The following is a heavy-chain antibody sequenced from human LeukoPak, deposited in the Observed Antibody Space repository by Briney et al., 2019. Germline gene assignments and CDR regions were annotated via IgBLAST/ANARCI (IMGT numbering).Heavy chain of an antibody. CDR1: GFTFRSYA. J-gene: IGHJ5*02. CDR2: ISGSGDST. Sequence: GGSLRLSCAASGFTFRSYAMSWVRQAPGKGLEWVSAISGSGDSTYYADSVKGRFTISRDNSKNTLYLQMNSLRAEDTAVYYCGVDIVVVPGAPNWFDPWGQGTLVTVSS. V-gene: IGHV3-23*01. D-gene: IGHD2-2*01. CDR3: GVDIVVVPGAPNWFDP.